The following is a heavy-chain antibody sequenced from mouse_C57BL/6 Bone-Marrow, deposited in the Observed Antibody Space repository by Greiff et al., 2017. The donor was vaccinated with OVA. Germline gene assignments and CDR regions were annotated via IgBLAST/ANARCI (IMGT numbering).Heavy chain of an antibody. Sequence: EVNVVESGGDLVKPGGSLKLSCAASGFTFSSYGMSWVRQTPDKRLEWVATISSGGSYTYYPDSVKGRFTISRDNAKNTLYLQMSSLKSEDTAMYYCARHDAYSNAFAYWGQGTLVTVSA. CDR1: GFTFSSYG. CDR3: ARHDAYSNAFAY. V-gene: IGHV5-6*01. D-gene: IGHD2-5*01. CDR2: ISSGGSYT. J-gene: IGHJ3*01.